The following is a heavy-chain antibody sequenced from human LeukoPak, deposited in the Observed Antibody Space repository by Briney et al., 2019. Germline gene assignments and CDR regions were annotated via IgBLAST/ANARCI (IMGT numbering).Heavy chain of an antibody. D-gene: IGHD3-16*01. J-gene: IGHJ6*02. CDR1: GYIYSVHF. CDR2: IRNKANSYTT. V-gene: IGHV3-72*01. Sequence: GGSLRLSCADSGYIYSVHFMDWVRQAPGEGLEWVARIRNKANSYTTEYAASVKGRFTISRDDSKDSLYMQKHSLKSDHKAVYYCTGGVRRTPARVPIDVWGQGTTVTVSS. CDR3: TGGVRRTPARVPIDV.